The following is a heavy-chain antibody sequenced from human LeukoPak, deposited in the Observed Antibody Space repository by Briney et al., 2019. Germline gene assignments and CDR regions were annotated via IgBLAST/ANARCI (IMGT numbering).Heavy chain of an antibody. CDR1: CVSINSHY. J-gene: IGHJ4*02. CDR2: IFCTGKN. D-gene: IGHD6-19*01. CDR3: VRRDPGWNYFDY. Sequence: SDTLSLTRSVSCVSINSHYWGWIRQPPGKGLQWIGDIFCTGKNNYNPTIKSRVTISLDTSKDHLSLHLTSVLAADTAIYYCVRRDPGWNYFDYWGQGILVTVAS. V-gene: IGHV4-59*08.